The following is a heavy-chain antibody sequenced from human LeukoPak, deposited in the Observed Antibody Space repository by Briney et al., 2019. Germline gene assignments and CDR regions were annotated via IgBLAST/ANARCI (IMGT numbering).Heavy chain of an antibody. J-gene: IGHJ4*02. V-gene: IGHV3-48*04. CDR1: GFTFSPYS. D-gene: IGHD3-10*01. CDR3: ASSRITMVRGERYYYFDY. CDR2: ISSSSSTI. Sequence: PGGSLRLSCAASGFTFSPYSMNWVRQAPGKGLEWVSYISSSSSTIHYADSVKGRFTISRDNAKNSLYLQMNSLRAEDTAVYYCASSRITMVRGERYYYFDYWGQGTLVTVSS.